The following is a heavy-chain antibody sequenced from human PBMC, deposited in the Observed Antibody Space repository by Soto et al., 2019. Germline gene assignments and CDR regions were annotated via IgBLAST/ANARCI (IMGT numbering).Heavy chain of an antibody. CDR1: GYSFTSYW. D-gene: IGHD6-6*01. Sequence: GESLKISCNGSGYSFTSYWISWVRQMPGKGLEWMGRIDPSDSYTNYSPSFQGHVTISADKSISTAYLQWSSLKASDTAMYYCASADSSSSGMDVWGQGTTVTVSS. J-gene: IGHJ6*02. CDR3: ASADSSSSGMDV. CDR2: IDPSDSYT. V-gene: IGHV5-10-1*01.